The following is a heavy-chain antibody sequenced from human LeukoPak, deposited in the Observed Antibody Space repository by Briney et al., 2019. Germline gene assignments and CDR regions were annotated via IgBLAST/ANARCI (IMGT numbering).Heavy chain of an antibody. CDR1: GFTFSSYW. D-gene: IGHD3-16*01. V-gene: IGHV3-30*18. J-gene: IGHJ4*02. Sequence: GGSLRLSCADSGFTFSSYWMSWVRQAPGKGLEWVAVISYDGSNKYYADSVKGRFTISRDNSKNTLYLQMNSLRAEDTAVYYCAKDLGGSVFDYWGQGTLVTVSS. CDR3: AKDLGGSVFDY. CDR2: ISYDGSNK.